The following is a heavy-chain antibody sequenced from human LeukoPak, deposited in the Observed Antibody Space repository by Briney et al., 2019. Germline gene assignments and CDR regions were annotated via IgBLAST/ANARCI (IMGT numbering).Heavy chain of an antibody. D-gene: IGHD2-15*01. CDR2: INGDGSST. CDR3: ARDRSYSLDY. V-gene: IGHV3-74*01. J-gene: IGHJ4*02. CDR1: GFTFSVYW. Sequence: LGGSLRLSCAASGFTFSVYWMHWVRQVPGKGLVWVSRINGDGSSTTYADSVKGRFTISRDNAKNTLVLQMNSLRAEDTAVYYCARDRSYSLDYWGQGTLVTVSS.